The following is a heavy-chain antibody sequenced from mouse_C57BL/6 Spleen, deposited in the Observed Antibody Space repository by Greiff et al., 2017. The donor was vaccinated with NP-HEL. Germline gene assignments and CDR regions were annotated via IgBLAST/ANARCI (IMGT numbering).Heavy chain of an antibody. CDR2: ISGGGGNT. Sequence: EVKLVESGGGLVKPGGSLKLSCAASGFTFSSYTMSWVRQTPEKRLEWVATISGGGGNTYYPDSVKGRFTISRDNAKNTLYLQMSSLRSEDTALYYCARHRVYDGYYWFAYWGQGTLVTVSA. J-gene: IGHJ3*01. CDR1: GFTFSSYT. D-gene: IGHD2-3*01. CDR3: ARHRVYDGYYWFAY. V-gene: IGHV5-9*01.